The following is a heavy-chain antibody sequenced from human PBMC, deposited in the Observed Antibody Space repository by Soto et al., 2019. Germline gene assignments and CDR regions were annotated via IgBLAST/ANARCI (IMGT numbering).Heavy chain of an antibody. CDR1: GFTVSSNY. CDR3: AREGGDCTNGVCRSYYFDY. J-gene: IGHJ4*02. CDR2: IYSGGST. V-gene: IGHV3-66*01. Sequence: GESLKISCAASGFTVSSNYMSWVRQAPGKGLEWVSVIYSGGSTYYADSVKGRFTISRDNSKNTLYLQMNSLRAEDTAVYYCAREGGDCTNGVCRSYYFDYWGQGTLVTVSS. D-gene: IGHD2-8*01.